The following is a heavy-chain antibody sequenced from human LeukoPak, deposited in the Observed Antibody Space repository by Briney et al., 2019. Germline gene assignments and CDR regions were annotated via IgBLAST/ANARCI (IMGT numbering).Heavy chain of an antibody. CDR2: ISSNRRIT. CDR3: ARHLNHHLDY. J-gene: IGHJ4*02. Sequence: GGSLRLSCAASGFTFSTYWMDWVRQAPGKGLVWVLRISSNRRITGYADSVNDRFTISRDNAKNTLYLEMNSLRPEYMAVYYCARHLNHHLDYWREGTQLTVPP. CDR1: GFTFSTYW. V-gene: IGHV3-74*01.